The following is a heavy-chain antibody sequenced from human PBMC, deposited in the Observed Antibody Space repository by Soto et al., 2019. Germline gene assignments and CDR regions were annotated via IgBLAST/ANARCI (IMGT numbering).Heavy chain of an antibody. CDR1: GGSFSGYY. V-gene: IGHV4-34*01. D-gene: IGHD6-13*01. Sequence: ETLSLTCAVYGGSFSGYYWSWIRQPPGKGLEWIGEINHSGSTNYNPSLKSRVTISVDTSKNQFSLKLSSVTAADTAVYYCARREVDLHNSSSWYEYWGQGTLVTVSS. CDR2: INHSGST. CDR3: ARREVDLHNSSSWYEY. J-gene: IGHJ4*02.